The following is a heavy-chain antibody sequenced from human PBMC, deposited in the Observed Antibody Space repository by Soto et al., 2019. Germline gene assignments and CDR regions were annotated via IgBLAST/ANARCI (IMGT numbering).Heavy chain of an antibody. CDR1: GYTFTGYY. J-gene: IGHJ6*02. Sequence: ASVKVSCKASGYTFTGYYMHWVRQAPGQGLEWMGWINPNSGGTNYAQKFQGWVTMTRDTSISTAYMELSRLRSDDTAVYYCARSIAVGWYYYYGMDVWGQGTTVTVSS. D-gene: IGHD6-19*01. CDR3: ARSIAVGWYYYYGMDV. V-gene: IGHV1-2*04. CDR2: INPNSGGT.